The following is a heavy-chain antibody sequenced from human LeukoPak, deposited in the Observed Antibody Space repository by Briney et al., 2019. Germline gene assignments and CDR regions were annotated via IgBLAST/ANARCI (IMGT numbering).Heavy chain of an antibody. J-gene: IGHJ4*02. D-gene: IGHD3-22*01. CDR2: IYHSGST. Sequence: SETLSLTCAVSGASISSGGYSWSWLRQPPGKGLEWIGYIYHSGSTYYNPSLKSRVTISVDRFKNQFSLKLSPVTAADTAVYYCARERDSSGVFDYWGQGTLVTVSS. CDR1: GASISSGGYS. CDR3: ARERDSSGVFDY. V-gene: IGHV4-30-2*01.